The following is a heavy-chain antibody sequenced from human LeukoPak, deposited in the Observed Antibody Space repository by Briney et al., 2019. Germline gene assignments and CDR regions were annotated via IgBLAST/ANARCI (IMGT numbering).Heavy chain of an antibody. Sequence: DSVKVSRKSSGYTFSGTGWYLYWLRQAPGQGLECMGWIYPNNGATGYAQKFKGRVAMTRDTSISTAYMYVSMLRPDDTAVYYYARDGLAQMVDFDYWGQGTLVTVSS. CDR3: ARDGLAQMVDFDY. D-gene: IGHD2-8*01. CDR1: GYTFSGTGWY. CDR2: IYPNNGAT. V-gene: IGHV1-2*02. J-gene: IGHJ4*02.